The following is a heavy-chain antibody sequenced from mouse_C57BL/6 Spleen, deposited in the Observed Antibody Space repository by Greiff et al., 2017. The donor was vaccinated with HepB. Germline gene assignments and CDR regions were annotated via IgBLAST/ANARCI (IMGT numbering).Heavy chain of an antibody. V-gene: IGHV1-53*01. CDR2: INPSNGGT. Sequence: VQLQQSGTELVKPGASVKLSCKASGYTFTSYWMHWVKQRPGQGLEWIGNINPSNGGTNCNEKFKSKATLTVDKSSSTAYMQLSSLTSEDSAVYYCARGLTGTGYFDYWGQGTTLTVSS. CDR3: ARGLTGTGYFDY. D-gene: IGHD4-1*01. J-gene: IGHJ2*01. CDR1: GYTFTSYW.